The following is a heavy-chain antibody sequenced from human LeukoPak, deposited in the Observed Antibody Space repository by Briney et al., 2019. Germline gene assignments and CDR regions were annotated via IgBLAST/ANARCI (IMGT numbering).Heavy chain of an antibody. CDR3: AKDPYYYDSSGYYPFDY. V-gene: IGHV3-23*01. CDR2: ISGSGDST. D-gene: IGHD3-22*01. Sequence: HSGGSLRLSCAASGFTFSTYAVNWVRQAPGKGLEWVSTISGSGDSTYYADSVKGRFTISRDNSKNTLYLQMNSLRAEDTAVYYCAKDPYYYDSSGYYPFDYWGQGTLVTVSS. CDR1: GFTFSTYA. J-gene: IGHJ4*02.